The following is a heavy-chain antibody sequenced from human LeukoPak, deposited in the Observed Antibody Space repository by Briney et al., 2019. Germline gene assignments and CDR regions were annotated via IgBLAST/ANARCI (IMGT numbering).Heavy chain of an antibody. CDR1: GFTFSSYA. CDR2: TSYDGSNK. V-gene: IGHV3-30-3*01. J-gene: IGHJ4*02. Sequence: PGRSLRLSCAASGFTFSSYAMHWVRQAPGKGLEWVAVTSYDGSNKYYADSVLGRFTVSRDNSKNTLYLQMNSLRAEDTAVYYCVATRVCGGVLLRPNCLYFENWGQGTLVTVSS. D-gene: IGHD3-10*01. CDR3: VATRVCGGVLLRPNCLYFEN.